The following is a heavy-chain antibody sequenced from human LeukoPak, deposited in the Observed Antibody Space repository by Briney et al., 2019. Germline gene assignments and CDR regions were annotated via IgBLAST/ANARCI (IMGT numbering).Heavy chain of an antibody. CDR3: ARPLGLGIYYYGMDV. J-gene: IGHJ6*02. CDR2: ISSSSSYI. V-gene: IGHV3-21*01. Sequence: TGGSLRLSCAASGFTFSSYSMNWVRQAPGKGLEWVSSISSSSSYIYYADSVKGRFTISRDNAKNSLYLQMNSLRAEDTAVYYCARPLGLGIYYYGMDVWGQGTTVTVSS. D-gene: IGHD7-27*01. CDR1: GFTFSSYS.